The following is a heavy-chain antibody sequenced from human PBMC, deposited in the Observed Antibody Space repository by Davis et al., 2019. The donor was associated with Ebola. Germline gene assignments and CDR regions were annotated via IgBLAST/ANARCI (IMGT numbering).Heavy chain of an antibody. V-gene: IGHV4-39*02. CDR1: GGSISSGGYY. CDR2: INHSGVS. J-gene: IGHJ4*02. D-gene: IGHD2-15*01. CDR3: AIQVVGATRVFDF. Sequence: MPSETLSLTCTVSGGSISSGGYYWTWIRQPPGKGLEWIGEINHSGVSKYSPSLKSRVTISVDTSKNHFSLKLTSVAAADTAIYYCAIQVVGATRVFDFWGQGTLVTVSS.